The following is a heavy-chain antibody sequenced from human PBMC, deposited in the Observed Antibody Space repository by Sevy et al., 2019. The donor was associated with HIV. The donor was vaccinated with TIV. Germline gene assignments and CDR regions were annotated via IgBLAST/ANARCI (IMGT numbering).Heavy chain of an antibody. J-gene: IGHJ4*02. CDR1: GFTLNTYW. Sequence: GGSLRLSCAASGFTLNTYWMLWVRQAPGKGLEWVANINQDGSTTYYADSVKGRFTISRDNAKNSLFLQMNSLRAEDTALYYCVRAIATPDSHWGQGTLVTVSS. CDR3: VRAIATPDSH. CDR2: INQDGSTT. D-gene: IGHD6-13*01. V-gene: IGHV3-7*01.